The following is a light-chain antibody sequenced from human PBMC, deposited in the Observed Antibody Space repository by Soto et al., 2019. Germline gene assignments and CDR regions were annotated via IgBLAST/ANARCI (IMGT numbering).Light chain of an antibody. J-gene: IGKJ2*01. CDR1: QDIRKD. Sequence: DIQMTQSPSSLSTSVGDRVTITCQASQDIRKDLTWYQQKPGKAPKLLIYDASYLETGVPSRFSGSGFGTDFTFTISSLQPEGGATYYCQQYHSLPNTFGPGTKLEIK. CDR2: DAS. CDR3: QQYHSLPNT. V-gene: IGKV1-33*01.